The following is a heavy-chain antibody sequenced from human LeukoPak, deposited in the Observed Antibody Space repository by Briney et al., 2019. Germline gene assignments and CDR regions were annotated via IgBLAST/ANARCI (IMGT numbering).Heavy chain of an antibody. J-gene: IGHJ1*01. CDR3: AKEGARYYYGSGRFFQH. V-gene: IGHV3-30*18. CDR1: GFTFGSYG. CDR2: ISYDGSNK. D-gene: IGHD3-10*01. Sequence: PGGSLRLSCAASGFTFGSYGMHWVRQAPGKGLEWVAVISYDGSNKYYADSVKGRFTISRDNSKNTLYLQMNSLRAEDTAVYYCAKEGARYYYGSGRFFQHWGQGTLVTVSS.